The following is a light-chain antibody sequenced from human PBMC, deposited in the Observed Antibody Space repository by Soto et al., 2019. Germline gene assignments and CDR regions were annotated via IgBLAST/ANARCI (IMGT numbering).Light chain of an antibody. CDR3: QQDNSYSLT. CDR1: QSISSW. CDR2: KAS. Sequence: DIQMTQSPSTLSASVGDRVTITCRASQSISSWLAWYQQKPGKAPKLLIYKASSLESGVPSRFSGSGSGSEVTITISRLQPDDFATYYCQQDNSYSLTFGGGTKVEIK. J-gene: IGKJ4*01. V-gene: IGKV1-5*03.